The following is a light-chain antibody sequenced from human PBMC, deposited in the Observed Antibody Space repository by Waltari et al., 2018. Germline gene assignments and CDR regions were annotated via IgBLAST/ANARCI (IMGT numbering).Light chain of an antibody. Sequence: SHELTQPPSVSVSPGQTARITCGGDNLGSKYVHWYQQKPAQAPVVVIYYDSDRPSGIPERFSGSKSGNTATLTISGVEAGDEADYYCQVWDSSSDHPVFGSGTKLTVL. J-gene: IGLJ6*01. CDR2: YDS. V-gene: IGLV3-21*01. CDR3: QVWDSSSDHPV. CDR1: NLGSKY.